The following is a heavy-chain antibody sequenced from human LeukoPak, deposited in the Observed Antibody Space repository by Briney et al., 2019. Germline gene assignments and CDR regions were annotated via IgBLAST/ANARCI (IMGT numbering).Heavy chain of an antibody. D-gene: IGHD2-15*01. J-gene: IGHJ5*02. CDR2: IYPADSDI. Sequence: GESLKISCKGSGYSINNYWIGWVRQMPGKGLEWMGIIYPADSDIRYSPSFQGQVTISADKSISTAYLQWSSLKASDTAMYYCARQEYCSGGSCYTWFDPWGQGTLVIISS. CDR1: GYSINNYW. CDR3: ARQEYCSGGSCYTWFDP. V-gene: IGHV5-51*01.